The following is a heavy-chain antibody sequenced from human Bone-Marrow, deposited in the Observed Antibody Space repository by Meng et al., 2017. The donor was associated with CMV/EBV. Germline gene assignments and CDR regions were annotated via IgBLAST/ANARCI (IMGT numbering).Heavy chain of an antibody. J-gene: IGHJ6*02. CDR1: GYTFTSYG. CDR2: ISAYNGNT. CDR3: ARSRRLQGLGYYYYVMDV. V-gene: IGHV1-18*01. D-gene: IGHD4-11*01. Sequence: ASVKVSCKASGYTFTSYGISWVRQAPGQGLEWMGWISAYNGNTNYAQKLQGRVTMTTDTSTSTAYMELRSLRSDDTAVYYCARSRRLQGLGYYYYVMDVWGQGTTVTVSS.